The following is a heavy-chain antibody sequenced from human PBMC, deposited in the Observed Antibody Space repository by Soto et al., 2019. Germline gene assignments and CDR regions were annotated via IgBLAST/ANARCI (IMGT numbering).Heavy chain of an antibody. Sequence: SETLSLTCGVYGGSFIGYQWNWIRQSPGQGLEWIGEINHSGTTKYNPSLESRINLSVDTSKKQFSLKMFSVTAADTAIYYCARGWRFDPWGQGTQVTVS. V-gene: IGHV4-34*01. J-gene: IGHJ5*02. D-gene: IGHD1-1*01. CDR1: GGSFIGYQ. CDR2: INHSGTT. CDR3: ARGWRFDP.